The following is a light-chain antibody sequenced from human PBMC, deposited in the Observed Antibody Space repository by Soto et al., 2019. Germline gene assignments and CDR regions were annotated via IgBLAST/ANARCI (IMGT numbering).Light chain of an antibody. CDR2: DAS. CDR3: QQYENLPT. V-gene: IGKV1-33*01. J-gene: IGKJ5*01. CDR1: QNIKNY. Sequence: DIEITQAPYALSASVGDSGTLTFQASQNIKNYLNWYQQKPGRAPKLLIYDASNLEAGVPSRFRGSGSGTDFTFTISRLQPEDIATYYCQQYENLPTLGQGTRLEIK.